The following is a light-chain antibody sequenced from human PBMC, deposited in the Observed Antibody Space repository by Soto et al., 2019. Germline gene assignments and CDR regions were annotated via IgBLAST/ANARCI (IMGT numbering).Light chain of an antibody. CDR3: QQYSASPST. V-gene: IGKV3-20*01. Sequence: ESVLTQSPGTLDLSPGERATLSCRASQSVSSNYLVWYQQRPGQALRLLIYGASSRATGIPDRFSGSGSGTDFALTISRLEPEDFAVYYCQQYSASPSTFGQGTKLEIK. CDR2: GAS. CDR1: QSVSSNY. J-gene: IGKJ2*01.